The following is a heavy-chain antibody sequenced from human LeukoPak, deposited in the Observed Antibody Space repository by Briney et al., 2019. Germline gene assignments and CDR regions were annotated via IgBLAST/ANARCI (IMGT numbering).Heavy chain of an antibody. Sequence: GRSLRLSCAASGFTFSSYAIHWVRQAPGKGLEWVAVISYDGSNKYYADSVKGRFTISRDNSKNTLYLQMNSLRAEDTAVYYCAKDMYSRIGYYFDYWGQGTLVTVSS. CDR2: ISYDGSNK. CDR1: GFTFSSYA. V-gene: IGHV3-30*04. D-gene: IGHD6-13*01. J-gene: IGHJ4*02. CDR3: AKDMYSRIGYYFDY.